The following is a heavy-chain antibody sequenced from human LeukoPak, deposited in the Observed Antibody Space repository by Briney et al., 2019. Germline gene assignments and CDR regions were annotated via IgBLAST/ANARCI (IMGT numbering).Heavy chain of an antibody. V-gene: IGHV3-23*01. Sequence: GGSLRLSCAASGFTFSSYAMSCVRQAPGKGLEWVSAISGSGGSTYYADSVKGRFTISRDNSKNTLYLQMNSLRAEDTAVYYCAKAPSYQLLYFDYWGQGTLVTVSS. D-gene: IGHD2-2*01. J-gene: IGHJ4*02. CDR3: AKAPSYQLLYFDY. CDR1: GFTFSSYA. CDR2: ISGSGGST.